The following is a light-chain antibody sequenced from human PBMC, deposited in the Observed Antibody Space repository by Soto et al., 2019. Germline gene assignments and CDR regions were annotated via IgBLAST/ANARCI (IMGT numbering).Light chain of an antibody. J-gene: IGLJ2*01. V-gene: IGLV1-47*01. CDR1: SSNIGSNY. CDR2: SNN. CDR3: AAWDDSLTVV. Sequence: QSVLTQPPSASGTPGQRVTISCSGSSSNIGSNYVYWYQQLPRTAPKLLIYSNNQRPSGVPDRFSGSKSGTSASLAISGLRSEEEADYYCAAWDDSLTVVFGGGTKLTVL.